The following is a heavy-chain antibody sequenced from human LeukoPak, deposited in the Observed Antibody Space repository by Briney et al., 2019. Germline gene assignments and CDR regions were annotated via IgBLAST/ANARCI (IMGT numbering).Heavy chain of an antibody. V-gene: IGHV3-23*01. CDR3: AKHYGSYSMADY. CDR1: GFTFSNYA. Sequence: PGGSLRLSCGTSGFTFSNYAMSWVRQAPGKGLEWVSAISGSGSNTYYADSVKGRFTISRDNSKNTLYLQMNSLRAEETAVYYCAKHYGSYSMADYWGQGTLVTVSS. CDR2: ISGSGSNT. D-gene: IGHD4-23*01. J-gene: IGHJ4*02.